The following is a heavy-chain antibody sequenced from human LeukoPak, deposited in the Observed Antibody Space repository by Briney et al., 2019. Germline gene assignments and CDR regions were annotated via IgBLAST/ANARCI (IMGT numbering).Heavy chain of an antibody. CDR2: TYYMSKSNN. D-gene: IGHD3-10*01. Sequence: SQTLSLTCAVSGDSFSSNSATWNWLRQSPSRGLEWLGRTYYMSKSNNDYAVSVKSRITINPDTSKNQFSLQLKSVTPEDTAVYYCAREVNMVLGRWGQGTLVTVSS. J-gene: IGHJ4*02. V-gene: IGHV6-1*01. CDR1: GDSFSSNSAT. CDR3: AREVNMVLGR.